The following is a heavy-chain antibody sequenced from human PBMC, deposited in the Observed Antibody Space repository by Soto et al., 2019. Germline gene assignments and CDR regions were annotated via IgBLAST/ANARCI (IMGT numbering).Heavy chain of an antibody. CDR1: GFSSRDYY. CDR3: ALNYYGLGV. V-gene: IGHV3-72*01. J-gene: IGHJ6*01. CDR2: SRNEASSYTT. Sequence: GRSRRLPWYACGFSSRDYYRAWVRQTPGKWLEWVGRSRNEASSYTTDYAASVKGRFTISSHDLHNYLFMQMNSLKAEDTAIYYSALNYYGLGVLRQGTRVT.